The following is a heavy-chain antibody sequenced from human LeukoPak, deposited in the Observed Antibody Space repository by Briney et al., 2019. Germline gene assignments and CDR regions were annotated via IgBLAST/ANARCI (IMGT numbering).Heavy chain of an antibody. J-gene: IGHJ4*02. CDR1: GFTFSSYT. Sequence: GGSLILSCAASGFTFSSYTMNWVRQAPGKGLEWVSSITSSSSYIYYADSVMGRFTISRDNANNSLYLQMNSLRAEDTAVYYCARHVVAVGFDYWGQGALVTVSS. CDR2: ITSSSSYI. V-gene: IGHV3-21*01. CDR3: ARHVVAVGFDY. D-gene: IGHD3-22*01.